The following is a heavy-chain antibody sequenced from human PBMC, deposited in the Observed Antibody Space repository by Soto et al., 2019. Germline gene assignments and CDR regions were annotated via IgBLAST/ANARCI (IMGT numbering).Heavy chain of an antibody. CDR3: ARGPRGWYGGFWFDP. J-gene: IGHJ5*02. Sequence: KTSETLSLTCAVYGGSFSGYYWSWIRQPPGKGLEWIGEINHSGSTNYNPSLKSRVTISVDTSKNQFSLKLSSVTAADTAVYYCARGPRGWYGGFWFDPWGQGTLVTVSS. V-gene: IGHV4-34*01. CDR2: INHSGST. CDR1: GGSFSGYY. D-gene: IGHD6-19*01.